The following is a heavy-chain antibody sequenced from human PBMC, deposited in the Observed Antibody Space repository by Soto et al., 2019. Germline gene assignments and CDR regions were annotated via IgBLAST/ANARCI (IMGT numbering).Heavy chain of an antibody. CDR2: ISYEGSKK. CDR3: AKEAGGRGAAMDY. Sequence: QVQLVESGGGVVQPGRSLRLSCAASGFTFSSYGMHWVRQAPGKGLEWVAVISYEGSKKNQADSVKGRITISRDNSKNTLYLEMNSLRAEDTAAYDWAKEAGGRGAAMDYWGQGTLVTVSS. CDR1: GFTFSSYG. D-gene: IGHD2-2*01. J-gene: IGHJ4*02. V-gene: IGHV3-30*18.